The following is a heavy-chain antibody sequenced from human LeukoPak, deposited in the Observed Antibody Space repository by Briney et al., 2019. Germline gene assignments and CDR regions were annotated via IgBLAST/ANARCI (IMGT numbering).Heavy chain of an antibody. D-gene: IGHD2-2*01. CDR1: GFTFSSYS. J-gene: IGHJ5*02. CDR2: ISSSSSYI. V-gene: IGHV3-21*01. CDR3: ARSIVVVPAAMYQKYNWFDP. Sequence: PGGSLRLSCAASGFTFSSYSMNWVRQAPGKGLEWVSCISSSSSYIYYADSVKGRFTISRDNAKNSLYLQMNSLRAEDTAVYYCARSIVVVPAAMYQKYNWFDPWGQGTLVTVSS.